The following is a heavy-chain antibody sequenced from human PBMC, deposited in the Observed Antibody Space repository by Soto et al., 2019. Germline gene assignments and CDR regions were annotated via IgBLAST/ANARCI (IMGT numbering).Heavy chain of an antibody. V-gene: IGHV3-7*03. J-gene: IGHJ6*02. CDR3: GRENGDYGMDV. D-gene: IGHD2-8*01. Sequence: WGSLRLSCAASGFTFSSYWMSRVRQAPGKGQEWVANIKQDGSEKYYVDSVKGRFTISRDNAKNSLYLQMNSLRAEDTAVYSCGRENGDYGMDVWGQGTTVTVSS. CDR2: IKQDGSEK. CDR1: GFTFSSYW.